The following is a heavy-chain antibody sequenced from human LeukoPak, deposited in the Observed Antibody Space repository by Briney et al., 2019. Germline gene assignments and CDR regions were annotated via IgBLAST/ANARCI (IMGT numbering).Heavy chain of an antibody. CDR3: ARPNHEALWFDP. V-gene: IGHV5-51*01. J-gene: IGHJ5*02. Sequence: GAPLTISWKGSGYSLTSYWIGSVRQMTGKGLERMENIYPGDSDTSYSPSFQGQVTISADKSISTAYLQSSSLKASDTAMYYCARPNHEALWFDPWGQGTLVTVSS. D-gene: IGHD1-14*01. CDR1: GYSLTSYW. CDR2: IYPGDSDT.